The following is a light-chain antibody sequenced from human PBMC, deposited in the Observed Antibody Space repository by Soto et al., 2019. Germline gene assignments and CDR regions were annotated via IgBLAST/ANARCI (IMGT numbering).Light chain of an antibody. CDR2: DAS. V-gene: IGKV3-15*01. J-gene: IGKJ3*01. CDR1: QSVSSN. CDR3: QHYNTWPLP. Sequence: EAVMTQSPATLSVSPGERPTLSCRASQSVSSNLAWYQQKPGQAPRLLIYDASTKATGSPARSSGSGSGTQSTLTVSSLQSQDVAVCNCQHYNTWPLPFGPGPKVDIK.